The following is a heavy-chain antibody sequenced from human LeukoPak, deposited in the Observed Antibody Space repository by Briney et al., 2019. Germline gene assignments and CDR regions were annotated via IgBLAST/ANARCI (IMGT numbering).Heavy chain of an antibody. V-gene: IGHV4-59*01. CDR2: IHYSGST. D-gene: IGHD5-18*01. Sequence: PSETLSLTCIVSGGSIRNYYWNWIRQSPGKGLEWIGFIHYSGSTYYRPTLKSRVTMSVDTSKNQFSLKLTSVTAADTAVYYCARGGDSSGYLNHYYYGMDVWGQGTTVTVSS. CDR3: ARGGDSSGYLNHYYYGMDV. CDR1: GGSIRNYY. J-gene: IGHJ6*02.